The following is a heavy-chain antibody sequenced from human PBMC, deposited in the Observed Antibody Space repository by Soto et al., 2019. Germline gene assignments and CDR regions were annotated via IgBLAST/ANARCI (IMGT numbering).Heavy chain of an antibody. CDR2: IKSKTDGGTT. CDR3: TTAGSSWYGYYYYMDV. J-gene: IGHJ6*03. Sequence: GGSLRLSCAASGFTFSNAWMSWVRQAPGKGLEWVGRIKSKTDGGTTDYAAPVKGRFTISRDDSKNTLYLQMNSLKTEDTAVYYCTTAGSSWYGYYYYMDVWGKGTTVTVSS. D-gene: IGHD6-13*01. V-gene: IGHV3-15*01. CDR1: GFTFSNAW.